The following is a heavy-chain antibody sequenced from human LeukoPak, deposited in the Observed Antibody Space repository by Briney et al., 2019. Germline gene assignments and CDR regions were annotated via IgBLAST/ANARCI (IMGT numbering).Heavy chain of an antibody. CDR3: TREGAYDSGTYGAGDY. V-gene: IGHV3-74*01. CDR1: GFNFSNYW. Sequence: PGGSLRLSCTASGFNFSNYWMHWVRQAPGKGLVWVSRLNTGGNSTIYADSVKGRFIISRDNAKSTLYLQMNSLKADDTVVYYCTREGAYDSGTYGAGDYWCQGTLVTVST. J-gene: IGHJ4*02. D-gene: IGHD3-10*01. CDR2: LNTGGNST.